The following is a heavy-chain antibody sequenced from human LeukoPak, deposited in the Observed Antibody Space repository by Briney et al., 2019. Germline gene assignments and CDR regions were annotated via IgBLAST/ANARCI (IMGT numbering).Heavy chain of an antibody. CDR1: VVTLCSYA. CDR3: AEARGAVTGITFDY. CDR2: ISGSSGRT. D-gene: IGHD6-19*01. J-gene: IGHJ4*02. Sequence: GGSLRLSCAASVVTLCSYAMSCVREAPGTGVWCVSSISGSSGRTYYADSVKGRFTISRDNSENTLYLQMNGLRVEDTAVYYCAEARGAVTGITFDYWGQGTLATVSS. V-gene: IGHV3-23*01.